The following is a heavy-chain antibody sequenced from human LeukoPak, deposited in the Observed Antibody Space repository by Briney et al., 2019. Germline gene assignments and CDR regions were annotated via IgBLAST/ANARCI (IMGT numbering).Heavy chain of an antibody. Sequence: KPGGSLRLSCAVSGFTFSSYSMNWVRQAPGKGLEWVSSISSSSSYIYYADSVKGRFTISRDNAKNSLYLQMNSLRAEYTAVYYCARDTAEMATILDYWGQGTLVTVSS. CDR2: ISSSSSYI. D-gene: IGHD5-24*01. V-gene: IGHV3-21*01. CDR1: GFTFSSYS. CDR3: ARDTAEMATILDY. J-gene: IGHJ4*02.